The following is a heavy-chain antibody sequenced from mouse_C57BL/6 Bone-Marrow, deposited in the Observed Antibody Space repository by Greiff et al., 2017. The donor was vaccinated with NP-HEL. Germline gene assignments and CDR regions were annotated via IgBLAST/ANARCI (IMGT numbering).Heavy chain of an antibody. D-gene: IGHD2-10*02. CDR1: GFNIKDDY. V-gene: IGHV14-4*01. CDR3: TYGNYARDFEG. J-gene: IGHJ1*03. CDR2: IDPESGDT. Sequence: VQLQQSGAGLVRPGASVKLSCTASGFNIKDDYMPWVKQSPEQGLEWIGWIDPESGDTDYASKLQGRATITADTSYNTAYLQLSSLTSEDTAVYYGTYGNYARDFEGWGTWTTVTVAS.